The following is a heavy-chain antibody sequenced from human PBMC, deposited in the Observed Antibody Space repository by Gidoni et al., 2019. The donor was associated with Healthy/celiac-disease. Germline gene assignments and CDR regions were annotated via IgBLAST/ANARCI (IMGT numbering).Heavy chain of an antibody. J-gene: IGHJ4*02. CDR3: ARVAGYGDPFDY. Sequence: EVQLVESGGGLVKPGGSLRLSCAASGFTFSSYSMNWVRQAPGKGLEWVSSISSSSSYIYYADSVKGRFTISRDNAKNSLYLQMNSLRAEDTAVYYCARVAGYGDPFDYWGQGTLVTVSS. CDR1: GFTFSSYS. CDR2: ISSSSSYI. D-gene: IGHD4-17*01. V-gene: IGHV3-21*01.